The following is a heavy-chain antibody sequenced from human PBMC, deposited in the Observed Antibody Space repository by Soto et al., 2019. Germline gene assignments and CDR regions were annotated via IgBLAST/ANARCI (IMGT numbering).Heavy chain of an antibody. Sequence: GESLKISCKGSGYSFTSYWIGWVRQMPGKGLEWMGIIYPGDSDTRYSPSFQGPVTTSADKPTSTAYLQWSSPRASDTAMYNCARQGGYSSSSAAYSYSMAVWGQGTTVTVSS. V-gene: IGHV5-51*01. CDR1: GYSFTSYW. CDR2: IYPGDSDT. CDR3: ARQGGYSSSSAAYSYSMAV. J-gene: IGHJ6*02. D-gene: IGHD6-6*01.